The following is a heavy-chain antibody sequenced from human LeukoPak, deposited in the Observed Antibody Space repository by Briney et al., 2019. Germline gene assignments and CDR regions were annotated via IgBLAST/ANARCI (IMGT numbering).Heavy chain of an antibody. CDR1: GGSISSYY. CDR2: IYYSGST. V-gene: IGHV4-59*01. Sequence: SETLSPTCTVSGGSISSYYWSWIRQPPGKGLEWIGYIYYSGSTNYNPSLKSRVTISVDTSKNQFSLKLSSVTAADTAVYYCARGNIWFDPWGQGTLVTVSS. J-gene: IGHJ5*02. CDR3: ARGNIWFDP. D-gene: IGHD2/OR15-2a*01.